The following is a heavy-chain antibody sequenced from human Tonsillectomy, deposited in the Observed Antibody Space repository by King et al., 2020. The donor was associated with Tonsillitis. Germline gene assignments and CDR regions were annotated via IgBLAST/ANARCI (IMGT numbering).Heavy chain of an antibody. CDR1: GGSISSYY. CDR2: IYYSGST. V-gene: IGHV4-59*08. Sequence: MQLQESGPGLVKPSETLSLTCTVSGGSISSYYWSWIRQPPGKGLEWIGYIYYSGSTNYNPSLKSRVTISVDTSKNQFSLKLSSVTAADTAVYYCARHHSWGQWLAPFDYWGQGTLVTVSS. J-gene: IGHJ4*02. D-gene: IGHD6-19*01. CDR3: ARHHSWGQWLAPFDY.